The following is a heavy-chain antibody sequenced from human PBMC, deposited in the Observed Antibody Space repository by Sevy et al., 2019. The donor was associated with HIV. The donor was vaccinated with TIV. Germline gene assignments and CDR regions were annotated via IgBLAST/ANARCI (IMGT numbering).Heavy chain of an antibody. Sequence: GGSLRHSCAASGFTFSSYAMHWVRQAPGKGLEWVAVISYDGSNKYYADSVKGRFTISRDNSKNTLYLQMNSLRAEDTAVYYCARLIVVVTSDAFDIWGQGTMVTVSS. J-gene: IGHJ3*02. V-gene: IGHV3-30-3*01. CDR1: GFTFSSYA. D-gene: IGHD2-21*02. CDR3: ARLIVVVTSDAFDI. CDR2: ISYDGSNK.